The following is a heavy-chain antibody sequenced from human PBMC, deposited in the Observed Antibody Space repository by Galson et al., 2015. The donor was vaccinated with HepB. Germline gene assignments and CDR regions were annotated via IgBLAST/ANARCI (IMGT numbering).Heavy chain of an antibody. CDR2: ISYDGSNK. Sequence: SLRLSCAASGFTFSGYAIHWVRQAPGKGLEWVAVISYDGSNKYYADSVKGRFTISRDNSKNTLYLQMNSLRAEDTALDYCATYYSGSGSYYNAAFDIWGQGTMVTVSS. J-gene: IGHJ3*02. CDR3: ATYYSGSGSYYNAAFDI. CDR1: GFTFSGYA. D-gene: IGHD3-10*01. V-gene: IGHV3-30-3*01.